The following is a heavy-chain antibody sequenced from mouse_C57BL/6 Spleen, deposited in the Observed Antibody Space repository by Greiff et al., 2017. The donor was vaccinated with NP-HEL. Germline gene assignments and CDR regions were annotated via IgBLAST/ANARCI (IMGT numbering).Heavy chain of an antibody. CDR1: GFSLTSYG. D-gene: IGHD2-1*01. V-gene: IGHV2-2*01. Sequence: QVHVKQSGPGLVQPSQSLSITCTVSGFSLTSYGVHWVRQSPGKGLEWLGVIWSGGSTDYNAAFISRLSISKDNSKSQVFFKMNSLQADDTAIYYCARNKDYGNFAYWGQGTLVTVSA. CDR2: IWSGGST. CDR3: ARNKDYGNFAY. J-gene: IGHJ3*01.